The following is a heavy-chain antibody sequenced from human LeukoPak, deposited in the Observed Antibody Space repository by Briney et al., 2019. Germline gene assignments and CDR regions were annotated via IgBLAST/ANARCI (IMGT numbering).Heavy chain of an antibody. V-gene: IGHV3-21*04. D-gene: IGHD3-9*01. Sequence: GGSLRLSCAASGFTFSSYSMNWVRQAPGKGLEWVSSISISSSYIYYADPVKGRFTISRDNSKNTLYLQMNSLRAEDTDVYYCAKVGRRYFDWLPPGYYMDVWGKGTTVTISS. CDR2: ISISSSYI. CDR3: AKVGRRYFDWLPPGYYMDV. CDR1: GFTFSSYS. J-gene: IGHJ6*03.